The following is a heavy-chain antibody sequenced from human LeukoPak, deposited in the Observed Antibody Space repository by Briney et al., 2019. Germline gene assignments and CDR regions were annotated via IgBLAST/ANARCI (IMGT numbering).Heavy chain of an antibody. V-gene: IGHV3-48*01. CDR3: ASIQFPRAPPYDFWSGSSDY. CDR2: ISSSSSTI. Sequence: GGSLRRSCAASGFTFSSYGMHWVRQAPGMGLEWGSYISSSSSTIYYADSVKGRFTSSRDNAKNSLELQMNSLRAEDTAVHYCASIQFPRAPPYDFWSGSSDYWGQGTLVTVSS. J-gene: IGHJ4*02. D-gene: IGHD3-3*01. CDR1: GFTFSSYG.